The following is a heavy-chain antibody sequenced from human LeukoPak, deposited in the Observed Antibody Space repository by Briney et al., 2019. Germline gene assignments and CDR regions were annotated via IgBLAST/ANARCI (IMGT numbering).Heavy chain of an antibody. J-gene: IGHJ6*02. CDR2: MYYSGSI. V-gene: IGHV4-59*01. CDR1: GGSISSYY. Sequence: PSETLSLTCTVSGGSISSYYWSWIRQPPGKGLEWIGYMYYSGSINYNPSLKSRVTISADRSKNQFSLKVRSVTAADTAVYYCAREPRLYYGMDVWGQGTTVTVSS. CDR3: AREPRLYYGMDV.